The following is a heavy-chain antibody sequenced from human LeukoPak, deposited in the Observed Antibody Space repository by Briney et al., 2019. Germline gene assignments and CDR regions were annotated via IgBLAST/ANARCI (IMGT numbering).Heavy chain of an antibody. V-gene: IGHV4-34*01. J-gene: IGHJ4*02. CDR3: ARAPSPGAYYYDSSGSDFDY. Sequence: PSETLSLTCAVYGGSFSGYYWSWIRQPPGKGLEWIGSVYYSGSTYYNPSLKSRVTISVDTSKNQFSLNLTSVTAADTAVYYCARAPSPGAYYYDSSGSDFDYWGQGTLVTVSS. CDR1: GGSFSGYY. D-gene: IGHD3-22*01. CDR2: VYYSGST.